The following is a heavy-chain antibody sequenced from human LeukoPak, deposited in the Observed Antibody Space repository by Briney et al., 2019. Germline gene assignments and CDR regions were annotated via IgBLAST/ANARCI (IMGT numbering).Heavy chain of an antibody. Sequence: GESPKTPCNGSGYSFTSYWNGWVRQMPGKGPEWRVIFYPSDYGTRYSPSFQGQVTISADKSINTAYLQWSSLKASDTAMYFCARRGDSGSYWSFDFWGQGTLVTVSS. J-gene: IGHJ4*02. D-gene: IGHD1-26*01. CDR2: FYPSDYGT. CDR3: ARRGDSGSYWSFDF. V-gene: IGHV5-51*01. CDR1: GYSFTSYW.